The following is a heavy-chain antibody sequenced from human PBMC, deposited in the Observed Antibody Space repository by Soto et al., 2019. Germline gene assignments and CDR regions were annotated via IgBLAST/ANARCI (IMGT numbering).Heavy chain of an antibody. J-gene: IGHJ4*02. CDR2: ISAYNGNT. CDR1: GYTSTSYG. Sequence: ASVKVSCKASGYTSTSYGISWVRQAPGQGLEWMGWISAYNGNTNYAQKLQGRVTMTTDTSTSTAYMELRSLRSDDTAVYYCASSGVATITADYWGQGTLVTVSS. D-gene: IGHD5-12*01. CDR3: ASSGVATITADY. V-gene: IGHV1-18*01.